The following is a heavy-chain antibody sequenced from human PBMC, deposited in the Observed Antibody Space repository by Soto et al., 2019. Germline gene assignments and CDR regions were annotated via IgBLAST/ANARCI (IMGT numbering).Heavy chain of an antibody. CDR1: GGSFSGYY. D-gene: IGHD5-18*01. V-gene: IGHV4-34*01. CDR2: INHSGST. Sequence: SETLSLTCAVYGGSFSGYYWSWIRQPPGKGLEWIGEINHSGSTNYNPSLKSRVTISVDTSKNQFSLNLSSVTAADTAVYYCARGPVDTAMADFDYWGQGTLVTVSS. CDR3: ARGPVDTAMADFDY. J-gene: IGHJ4*02.